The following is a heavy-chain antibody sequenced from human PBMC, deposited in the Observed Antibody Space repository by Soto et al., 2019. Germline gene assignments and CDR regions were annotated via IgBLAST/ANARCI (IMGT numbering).Heavy chain of an antibody. V-gene: IGHV1-3*01. CDR3: VREDRAISGVVTLDY. CDR1: GYNFKNYA. D-gene: IGHD3-3*01. J-gene: IGHJ4*02. CDR2: SNDGSGNS. Sequence: QVQLVQSGAEVKRPGASVRVSCKASGYNFKNYAIHWVPQAPGQKLEWMGWSNDGSGNSRDSQKYQGRVAITRDTAAKTVDMDARSLKSEDTATYDGVREDRAISGVVTLDYWGPGTLVTVSS.